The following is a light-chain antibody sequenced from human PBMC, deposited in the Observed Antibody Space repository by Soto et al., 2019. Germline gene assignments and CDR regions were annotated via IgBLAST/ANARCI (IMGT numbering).Light chain of an antibody. CDR1: QSVLSSSNNKTY. CDR2: WAS. CDR3: QQYYSTPCT. J-gene: IGKJ2*02. Sequence: DIVMTQSPDSLAVSLGERATINCKSSQSVLSSSNNKTYLAWYQQIPGQPPKLLIYWASTRESGVPDRFSGTGSVTDFTLTISSLQAEDVAVYYCQQYYSTPCTFGQGTKLEIK. V-gene: IGKV4-1*01.